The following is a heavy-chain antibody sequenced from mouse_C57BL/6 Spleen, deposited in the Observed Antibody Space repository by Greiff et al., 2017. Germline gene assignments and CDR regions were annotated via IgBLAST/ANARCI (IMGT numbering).Heavy chain of an antibody. Sequence: AQGLEWIGIIHPNSGSTNYNEKFKSKATLTVDKSSSTAYMQLSSLTSEDSAVYYCARAAYDYPEGYFDVWGTGTTVTVAS. V-gene: IGHV1-64*01. D-gene: IGHD2-4*01. CDR3: ARAAYDYPEGYFDV. CDR2: IHPNSGST. J-gene: IGHJ1*03.